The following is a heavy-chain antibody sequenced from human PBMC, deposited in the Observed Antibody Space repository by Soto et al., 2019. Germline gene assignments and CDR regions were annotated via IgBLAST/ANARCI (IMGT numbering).Heavy chain of an antibody. D-gene: IGHD4-17*01. CDR3: ARSDGHLGGY. CDR2: INAGNGNT. J-gene: IGHJ4*02. Sequence: QVQLVQSGAEVKKPGASVKVSCKASGYTFTYYAMHWVRQAPGQRLEWMGWINAGNGNTKYSQKFQGRVTITRDTSASTASMELSSLRSEDTAVYYCARSDGHLGGYWGQGTLVTVSS. CDR1: GYTFTYYA. V-gene: IGHV1-3*01.